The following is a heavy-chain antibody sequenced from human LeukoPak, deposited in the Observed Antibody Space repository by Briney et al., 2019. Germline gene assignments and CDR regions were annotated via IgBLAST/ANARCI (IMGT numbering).Heavy chain of an antibody. V-gene: IGHV1-8*03. D-gene: IGHD3-10*01. CDR3: ASWLRGVIGAFDI. CDR2: MNPNSGDR. J-gene: IGHJ3*02. Sequence: ASVKVSCKASGYTFSSYDINWVRQATGQGLEWMGWMNPNSGDRGYAQKFQGRVTITRNTSISTAYMELSSLRSDDTAVYYCASWLRGVIGAFDIWGQGTMVTVSS. CDR1: GYTFSSYD.